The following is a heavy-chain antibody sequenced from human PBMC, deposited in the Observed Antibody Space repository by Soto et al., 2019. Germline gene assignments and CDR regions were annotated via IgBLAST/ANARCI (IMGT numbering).Heavy chain of an antibody. CDR1: GFTFSSYA. J-gene: IGHJ2*01. CDR3: AKGAGFGELTPHWYFDL. V-gene: IGHV3-23*01. D-gene: IGHD3-10*01. Sequence: GGSLRLSCAASGFTFSSYAMSWVRQAPGKGLEWVSAISGSGGSTYYADSVKGRFTISRDNSKNTLYLQMNSLRAEDTAVYYCAKGAGFGELTPHWYFDLWGRGTLVTVSS. CDR2: ISGSGGST.